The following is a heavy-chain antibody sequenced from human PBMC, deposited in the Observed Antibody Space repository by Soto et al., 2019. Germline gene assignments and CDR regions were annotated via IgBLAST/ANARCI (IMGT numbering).Heavy chain of an antibody. CDR2: INAGNGNT. D-gene: IGHD1-26*01. V-gene: IGHV1-3*01. Sequence: SLKVSCKASGYIFTSYVMHWVRQAPGQRLEWMGWINAGNGNTKYSPKYQGRVTITRDTSASAAHMDLSSLTSEDTAVYFCARGNQELDYWGQGTLVTVSS. CDR3: ARGNQELDY. J-gene: IGHJ4*02. CDR1: GYIFTSYV.